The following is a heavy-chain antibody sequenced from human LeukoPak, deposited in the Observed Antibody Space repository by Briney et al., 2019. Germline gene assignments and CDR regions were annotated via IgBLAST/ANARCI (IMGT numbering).Heavy chain of an antibody. D-gene: IGHD3-10*01. CDR3: ERGVTMVRGVFFDC. V-gene: IGHV1-18*04. Sequence: ASVTVSCKACGCSFNSYGIRWVRQAPGQGLEWVGWVSAYNGNTNYAQKLQGRVTMTTATSRSTVYLELRSLRSDDTAVYYGERGVTMVRGVFFDCWGQGTLVTVSS. J-gene: IGHJ4*02. CDR2: VSAYNGNT. CDR1: GCSFNSYG.